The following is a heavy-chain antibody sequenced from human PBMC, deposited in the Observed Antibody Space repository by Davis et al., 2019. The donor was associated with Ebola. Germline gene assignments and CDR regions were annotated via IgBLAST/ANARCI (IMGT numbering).Heavy chain of an antibody. CDR3: ARDLDCSSTSCPAYYYYYGMDV. V-gene: IGHV3-48*02. D-gene: IGHD2-2*01. J-gene: IGHJ6*02. CDR1: GFTFSSYS. CDR2: ISSSSSTI. Sequence: GESLKISCAASGFTFSSYSMNWVRQAPGKGLEWVSYISSSSSTIYYADSVKGRFTISRDNAKNSLYLQMNSLRDEDAAVYYCARDLDCSSTSCPAYYYYYGMDVWGQGTTVTVSS.